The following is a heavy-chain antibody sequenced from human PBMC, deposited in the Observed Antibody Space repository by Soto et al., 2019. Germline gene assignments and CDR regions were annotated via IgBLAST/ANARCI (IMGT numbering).Heavy chain of an antibody. V-gene: IGHV3-48*03. Sequence: PGGSLRLSCAASGFAFANYEMHWVRQAPGKGLDWVAYINGGGDVKYYADSVEGRFTISRDNAKNALFLQMDNLRAEDTAIYYCAILSGDGFCKSYSPYNLFASWGQGALVPASS. D-gene: IGHD2-15*01. CDR1: GFAFANYE. J-gene: IGHJ5*01. CDR3: AILSGDGFCKSYSPYNLFAS. CDR2: INGGGDVK.